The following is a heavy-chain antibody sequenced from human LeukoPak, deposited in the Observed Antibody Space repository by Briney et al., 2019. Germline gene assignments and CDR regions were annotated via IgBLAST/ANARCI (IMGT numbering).Heavy chain of an antibody. D-gene: IGHD3-10*01. CDR3: ARGDHYYGSGSYYYYYFDY. J-gene: IGHJ4*02. CDR2: INHSGST. Sequence: SETLSLTCAVYGVSFSGYYWSWIRQPPGKGLEWIGEINHSGSTNYNPSLKSRVTISVDTSKNQFSLKLSSVTAADTAVYYCARGDHYYGSGSYYYYYFDYWGQGTLVTVSS. CDR1: GVSFSGYY. V-gene: IGHV4-34*01.